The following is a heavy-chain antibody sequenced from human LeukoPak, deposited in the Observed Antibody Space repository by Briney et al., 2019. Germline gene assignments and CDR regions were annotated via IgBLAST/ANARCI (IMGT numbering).Heavy chain of an antibody. CDR1: GFTFRNHG. D-gene: IGHD3-16*01. V-gene: IGHV3-33*01. CDR2: IWYDGSDK. Sequence: GGSLRLSCAASGFTFRNHGMHWVRQAPGRGLEGVAVIWYDGSDKYYADSVKGRFTFSRDNSKNTLYLQMNRLRAEDTAVYYCARDRGGVDYLDFWGQGTLVTVSS. CDR3: ARDRGGVDYLDF. J-gene: IGHJ4*02.